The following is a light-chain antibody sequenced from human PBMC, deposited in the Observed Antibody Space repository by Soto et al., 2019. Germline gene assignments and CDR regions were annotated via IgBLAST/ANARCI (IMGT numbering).Light chain of an antibody. CDR3: QQYGSSGT. V-gene: IGKV3-20*01. CDR1: QSVSSSF. J-gene: IGKJ4*02. Sequence: EIVLTQSPGTLSLSPGERATLFFRTSQSVSSSFLAWYQHKPGQAPRLLIFGASNRAAGIPDRFSGSRSGTDFTLTIGRLEPEDFAVYYCQQYGSSGTFGGGTKVDIK. CDR2: GAS.